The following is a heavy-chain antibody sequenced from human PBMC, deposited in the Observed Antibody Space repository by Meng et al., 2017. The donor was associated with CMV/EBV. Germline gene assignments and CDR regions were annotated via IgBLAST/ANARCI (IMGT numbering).Heavy chain of an antibody. CDR3: ARDPYDFWTSYYYGMDV. J-gene: IGHJ6*02. CDR2: IKQDGSEK. V-gene: IGHV3-7*01. D-gene: IGHD3-3*01. Sequence: GGSLRLSCAASGFTFSSYWMSWVRQAPGKGLEWVANIKQDGSEKYYVDSVKGRLTISRDNAKNSLYLQMNSLRAEDTAVYYCARDPYDFWTSYYYGMDVWGQGTTVTVSS. CDR1: GFTFSSYW.